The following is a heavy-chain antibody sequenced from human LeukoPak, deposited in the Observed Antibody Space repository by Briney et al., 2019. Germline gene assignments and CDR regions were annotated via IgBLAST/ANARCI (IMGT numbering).Heavy chain of an antibody. D-gene: IGHD5-12*01. CDR1: GFTFSSYV. J-gene: IGHJ4*02. CDR3: ARDPGSGYEEHFDY. Sequence: PGGSLRLSCAASGFTFSSYVMHWVRQAPGKGLEWVANINQNGSEKYYVDSVKGRFTISRDNAKDSLYLQMNSLRAEDTAVYYCARDPGSGYEEHFDYWGQGTLVTVSS. V-gene: IGHV3-7*03. CDR2: INQNGSEK.